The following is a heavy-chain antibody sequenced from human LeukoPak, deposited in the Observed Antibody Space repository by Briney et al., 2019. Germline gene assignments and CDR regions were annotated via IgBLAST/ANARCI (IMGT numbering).Heavy chain of an antibody. CDR3: ARDQAVYDILTGYGAFDI. J-gene: IGHJ3*02. Sequence: AAVKVSCKASAYTFTSYYMHWVRQAPAQGLEWVGIINTSGGSKSYAQKFQGSVTMTRDMSTSTVYMELSSLRSDHTAVYYCARDQAVYDILTGYGAFDIWGGETMVTVSS. V-gene: IGHV1-46*01. D-gene: IGHD3-9*01. CDR1: AYTFTSYY. CDR2: INTSGGSK.